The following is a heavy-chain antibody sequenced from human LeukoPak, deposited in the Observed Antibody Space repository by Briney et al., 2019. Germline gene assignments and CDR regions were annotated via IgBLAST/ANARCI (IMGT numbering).Heavy chain of an antibody. Sequence: ASVKVSCKASGYTFTSYAMHWVRQAPGQRLEWMGWINAGNGNTKYSQKFQGRVTITRDTSASTAYMELSSLRSEDTAVYYCARAGDGYNQFDYWGQGTLVTVSS. V-gene: IGHV1-3*01. J-gene: IGHJ4*02. CDR1: GYTFTSYA. CDR2: INAGNGNT. D-gene: IGHD5-24*01. CDR3: ARAGDGYNQFDY.